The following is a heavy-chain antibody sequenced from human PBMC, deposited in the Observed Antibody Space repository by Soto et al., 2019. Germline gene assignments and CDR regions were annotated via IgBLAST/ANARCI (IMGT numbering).Heavy chain of an antibody. V-gene: IGHV4-59*01. J-gene: IGHJ5*01. Sequence: SETLSHTCTVSGGSISSYYWSWIRQPPGKGLEWIGYIYYSGSTNYNPSLKSRVTISVDTSKNQFSLKLSSVTAAHTAVYYCARDKSAKATIFGVAGTWFDSWGQGTLVTGS. D-gene: IGHD3-3*01. CDR1: GGSISSYY. CDR3: ARDKSAKATIFGVAGTWFDS. CDR2: IYYSGST.